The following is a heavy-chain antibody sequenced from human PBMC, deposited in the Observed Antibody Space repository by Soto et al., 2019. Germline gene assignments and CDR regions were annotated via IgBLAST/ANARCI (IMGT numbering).Heavy chain of an antibody. CDR2: IYYSGST. CDR3: ARDGARIASAGNWFDP. D-gene: IGHD6-13*01. Sequence: PSETLSLTCTVSGGSISSGGYYWSWIRQHLGKGLEWIGYIYYSGSTYYNPSLKSRVTISVDTSKNQFSLKLSSVTAADTAVYYCARDGARIASAGNWFDPWGQGTLVTVSS. CDR1: GGSISSGGYY. J-gene: IGHJ5*02. V-gene: IGHV4-31*03.